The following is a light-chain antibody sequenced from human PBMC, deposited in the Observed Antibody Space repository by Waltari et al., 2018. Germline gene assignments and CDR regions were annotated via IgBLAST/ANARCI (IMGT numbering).Light chain of an antibody. CDR2: SNN. CDR3: AAWDDSLNAYV. CDR1: RSNAGSNT. Sequence: QSVLTQPPSASGTPGQTVTISCSGSRSNAGSNTVNWFQQVPGTAPKLLIYSNNQRPSGVPARFSGSKSGPSASLAISGLQSEDEADYYCAAWDDSLNAYVFGTGTQVPVL. V-gene: IGLV1-44*01. J-gene: IGLJ1*01.